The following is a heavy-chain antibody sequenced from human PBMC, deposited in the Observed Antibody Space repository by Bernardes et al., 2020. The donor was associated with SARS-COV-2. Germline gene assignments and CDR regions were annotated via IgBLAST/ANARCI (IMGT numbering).Heavy chain of an antibody. CDR2: LFYSASP. J-gene: IGHJ1*01. CDR3: ATGKVITGTSLEY. V-gene: IGHV4-59*05. D-gene: IGHD1-7*01. CDR1: GCAISSHY. Sequence: TLSLTCTVSGCAISSHYWSWMRHPPGKGLELMGTLFYSASPCDNPSVKSRATISVDTSKNLFSLKLTSVTAADTAIYYWATGKVITGTSLEYWGQGTLVTVSP.